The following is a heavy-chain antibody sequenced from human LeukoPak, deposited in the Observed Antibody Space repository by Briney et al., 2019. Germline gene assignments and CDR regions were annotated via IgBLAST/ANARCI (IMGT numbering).Heavy chain of an antibody. CDR3: ARGPPIAAAAREYFQH. J-gene: IGHJ1*01. V-gene: IGHV4-59*01. CDR2: IYYSGST. Sequence: SETLSLTCTVSGGSISSYYWSWIRQPPGKGLEWIGYIYYSGSTNYNPSLTSRVTISIDTSKNQFSLNLGSVTAADTAVYYCARGPPIAAAAREYFQHWGQGTLVTVSS. D-gene: IGHD6-13*01. CDR1: GGSISSYY.